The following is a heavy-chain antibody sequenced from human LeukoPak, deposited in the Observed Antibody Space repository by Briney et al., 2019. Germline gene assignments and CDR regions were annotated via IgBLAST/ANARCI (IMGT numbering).Heavy chain of an antibody. V-gene: IGHV3-53*01. D-gene: IGHD3-3*02. CDR2: IYSGATT. Sequence: PGGSLRLSCAASGFTVSTKYMNWVRQAPGKGLEWVSIIYSGATTYYADSVKGRFTISRDTSKNTQSLQMNSLRAEDTAVYFCARVGDHFHWNLDLWGRGTLVSVSS. J-gene: IGHJ2*01. CDR1: GFTVSTKY. CDR3: ARVGDHFHWNLDL.